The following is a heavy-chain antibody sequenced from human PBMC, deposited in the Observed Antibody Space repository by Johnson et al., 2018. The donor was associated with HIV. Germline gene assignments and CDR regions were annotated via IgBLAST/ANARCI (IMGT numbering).Heavy chain of an antibody. CDR3: AKEVATRGIVGARGAFDI. Sequence: QVQLVESGGGVVQPGRSLRLSCAASGFPFSSYGMHWVLQAPGKGLEWVAVISYDGSNKYYADSVKGRFIISRDNSKNTLYLQVNSLRTEDTALYYCAKEVATRGIVGARGAFDIWGQGTMVTVSS. D-gene: IGHD1-26*01. J-gene: IGHJ3*02. CDR2: ISYDGSNK. CDR1: GFPFSSYG. V-gene: IGHV3-30*18.